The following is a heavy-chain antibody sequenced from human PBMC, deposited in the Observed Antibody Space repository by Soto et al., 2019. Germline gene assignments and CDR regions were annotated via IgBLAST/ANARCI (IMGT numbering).Heavy chain of an antibody. D-gene: IGHD5-18*01. CDR1: GYSFTNYW. V-gene: IGHV5-51*01. CDR3: ARGFPYSYGQLLDY. J-gene: IGHJ4*02. CDR2: IYPGDSDT. Sequence: GESLKISCKASGYSFTNYWMAWVRQMTGKGLEWMGIIYPGDSDTRYSPSFQGQVTISADKSISTAYLQWSSLKASDTAMYYCARGFPYSYGQLLDYWGRGTLVTVSS.